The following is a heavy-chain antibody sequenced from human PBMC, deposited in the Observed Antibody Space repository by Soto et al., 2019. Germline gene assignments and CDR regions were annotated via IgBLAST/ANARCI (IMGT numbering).Heavy chain of an antibody. CDR2: IIPIIGII. CDR3: AGDPDSHYNDSHASSYP. Sequence: QVQLVQSGAEVKKPGSSVKVSCKASGGTFSTYTITWVRQAPGQGLEWMGRIIPIIGIINYAQKFQGRVPISADKFTGTAYMELTGLRSDDTAVYYCAGDPDSHYNDSHASSYPWGQGTLGTVSS. J-gene: IGHJ5*02. D-gene: IGHD4-4*01. CDR1: GGTFSTYT. V-gene: IGHV1-69*08.